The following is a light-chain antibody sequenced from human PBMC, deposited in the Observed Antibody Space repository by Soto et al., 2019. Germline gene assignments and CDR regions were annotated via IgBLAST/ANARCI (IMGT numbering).Light chain of an antibody. Sequence: QSALTQPASVSGSPGQSITISCTGTSSDIGTYNLVSWYQQYPGKAPTLMIFDGTKRPSGISDRFSGSRSGNTASLTISGLQAVDEADYFCCSFAGSRNLIFGGGTKLTVL. CDR3: CSFAGSRNLI. V-gene: IGLV2-23*01. J-gene: IGLJ2*01. CDR1: SSDIGTYNL. CDR2: DGT.